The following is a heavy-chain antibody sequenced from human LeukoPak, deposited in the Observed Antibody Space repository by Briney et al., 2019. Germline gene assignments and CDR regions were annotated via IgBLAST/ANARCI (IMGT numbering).Heavy chain of an antibody. CDR2: ISGSGHTI. CDR3: AKGYFYESSGYPFDY. CDR1: GFTFSDYY. D-gene: IGHD3-22*01. Sequence: GGSLRLSGAASGFTFSDYYMSWIRQAPGKGLEWVSYISGSGHTIYYTDSVKGRFTISRDNAKNSLYLQMSSLRSEDTAVYHCAKGYFYESSGYPFDYWGQGTLVTVSS. J-gene: IGHJ4*02. V-gene: IGHV3-11*04.